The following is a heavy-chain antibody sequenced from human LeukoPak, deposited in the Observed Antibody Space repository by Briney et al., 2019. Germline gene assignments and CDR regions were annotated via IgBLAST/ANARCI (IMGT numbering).Heavy chain of an antibody. J-gene: IGHJ4*02. V-gene: IGHV4-39*07. Sequence: SXXXXGWIRQPXXXXLEWIGSIYYSGSTYYNPSLKSRVTISVDTSXNQFSLKLSSVTAADTAVYXXXXXXXXXXXXXVXXXXDYWGQXTXVTVSS. CDR3: XXXXXXXXXXXVXXXXDY. CDR1: SXXX. CDR2: IYYSGST.